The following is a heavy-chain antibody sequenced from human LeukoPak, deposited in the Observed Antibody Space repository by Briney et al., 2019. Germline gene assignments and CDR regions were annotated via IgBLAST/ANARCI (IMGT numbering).Heavy chain of an antibody. CDR3: AKEGRAYLVGAKHPFDY. D-gene: IGHD1-26*01. CDR1: GFTFSSYA. V-gene: IGHV3-23*01. CDR2: ISGSGGST. Sequence: GASLRLSCAASGFTFSSYAMSWVRQAPGKGLEWVSAISGSGGSTYYADSVKGRFTISRDNSKNTLYLQMNSLRAEDTAVYYCAKEGRAYLVGAKHPFDYWGQGTLVTVSS. J-gene: IGHJ4*02.